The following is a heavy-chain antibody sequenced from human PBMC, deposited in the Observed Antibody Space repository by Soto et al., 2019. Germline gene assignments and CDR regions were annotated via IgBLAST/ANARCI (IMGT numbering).Heavy chain of an antibody. J-gene: IGHJ5*02. D-gene: IGHD6-13*01. V-gene: IGHV4-59*01. Sequence: SETLSLTCTVSGGSISSYYWSWIRQPPGKGLEWIGYIYYSGSSNYNPSLKSRVTISVDTSKNQFSLKLSSVTAADTAVYYCARVRGIAAAGVLNWFDPWGHGTLVTVSS. CDR1: GGSISSYY. CDR2: IYYSGSS. CDR3: ARVRGIAAAGVLNWFDP.